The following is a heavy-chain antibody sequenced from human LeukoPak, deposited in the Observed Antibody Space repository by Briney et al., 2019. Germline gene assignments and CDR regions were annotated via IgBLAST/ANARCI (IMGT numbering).Heavy chain of an antibody. CDR3: ARAGSYCLEY. D-gene: IGHD1-26*01. J-gene: IGHJ4*02. CDR2: IYHSGST. Sequence: SETLSLTCAVSGGSFSSGYWWSWVRPPPGKGLEWIGEIYHSGSTNYNPSLKSRVAISVDKSKNEFSLTLSSATAADTAVYFCARAGSYCLEYWGQGSLVTVSS. CDR1: GGSFSSGYW. V-gene: IGHV4-4*02.